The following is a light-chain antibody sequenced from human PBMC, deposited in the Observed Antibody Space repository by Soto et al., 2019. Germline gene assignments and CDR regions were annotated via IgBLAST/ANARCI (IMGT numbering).Light chain of an antibody. J-gene: IGKJ1*01. Sequence: DTQMTQSPSTLSASVGDRVTITCRASETIITWLAWYQQKPGQAPKLLIYSSSFLESGVPSRFSGSGSGTEFTLTISSLQPDDFATYYCLQYNDYSWTFGQGTKVQIK. V-gene: IGKV1-5*01. CDR1: ETIITW. CDR3: LQYNDYSWT. CDR2: SSS.